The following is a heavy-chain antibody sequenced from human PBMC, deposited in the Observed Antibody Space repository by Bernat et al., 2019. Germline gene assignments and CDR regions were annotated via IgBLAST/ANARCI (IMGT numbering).Heavy chain of an antibody. CDR2: IIHIFGTA. V-gene: IGHV1-69*12. CDR3: ARDIRMGGPFDY. CDR1: GVTFSSYA. Sequence: QVQLVQSGAEVKKPGSSVKVSCKASGVTFSSYAISWVRQAPGQGLEWMGGIIHIFGTANYAQKFQGRVTITADESTSTAYMELSSLRSEDTAVYYCARDIRMGGPFDYWGQGTLVTVSS. J-gene: IGHJ4*02. D-gene: IGHD1-14*01.